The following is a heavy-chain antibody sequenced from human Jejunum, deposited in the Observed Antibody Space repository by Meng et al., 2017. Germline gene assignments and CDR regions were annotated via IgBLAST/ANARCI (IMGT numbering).Heavy chain of an antibody. J-gene: IGHJ3*02. CDR2: ISSSSSYI. CDR3: ARDTPSVYSGSYNDAFDI. V-gene: IGHV3-21*01. CDR1: GFTFSSYS. Sequence: GESLKISCAASGFTFSSYSMNWVRQAPGKGLEWVSSISSSSSYIYYADSVKGRFTISRDNAKNSLYLQMNSLRAEDTAVYYCARDTPSVYSGSYNDAFDIWGQGTMVTVSS. D-gene: IGHD1-26*01.